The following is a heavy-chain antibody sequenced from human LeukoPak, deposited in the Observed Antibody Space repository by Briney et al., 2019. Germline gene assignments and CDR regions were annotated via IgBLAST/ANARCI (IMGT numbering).Heavy chain of an antibody. Sequence: SETLSLTCTVSGGSISSGSYYWSWIRQPAGKGLKWIGRIYTSGSTNYNPSLKSRVTISVDTSKNQFSLKLSSVTAADTAVYYCARDLAGNAFDIWGQGTMVTVSS. J-gene: IGHJ3*02. CDR2: IYTSGST. CDR1: GGSISSGSYY. CDR3: ARDLAGNAFDI. V-gene: IGHV4-61*02. D-gene: IGHD6-25*01.